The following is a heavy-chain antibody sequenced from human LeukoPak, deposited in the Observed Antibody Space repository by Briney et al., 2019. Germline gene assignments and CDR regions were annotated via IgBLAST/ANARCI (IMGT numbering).Heavy chain of an antibody. CDR1: GFTFSSSG. D-gene: IGHD2-15*01. Sequence: PGGSLRLSCAASGFTFSSSGMHWVRQAPGKGLEWVAVISYDGSNKFYVDSVEGRFTISRDNSKNTVFLQMDSLRAGDTAVYHCAKEYCSGGNCYSNFDYWGQGTLVTVSS. CDR2: ISYDGSNK. CDR3: AKEYCSGGNCYSNFDY. J-gene: IGHJ4*02. V-gene: IGHV3-30*18.